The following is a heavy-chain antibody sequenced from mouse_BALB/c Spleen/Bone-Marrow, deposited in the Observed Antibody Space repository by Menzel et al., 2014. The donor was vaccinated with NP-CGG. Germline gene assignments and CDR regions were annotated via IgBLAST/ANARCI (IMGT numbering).Heavy chain of an antibody. J-gene: IGHJ4*01. D-gene: IGHD1-1*01. CDR3: ASRGDYSYAMDY. CDR2: IYPGDGDT. V-gene: IGHV1-80*01. Sequence: VQRVESGAELVRPGSSVKISCKSSGYSFSNYWMNWMKPRPGQGLEWIGQIYPGDGDTNYNGKFKGKATLTADKSSSTAYMQLSSLTSEDSAVYFCASRGDYSYAMDYWGQGTSVTVSS. CDR1: GYSFSNYW.